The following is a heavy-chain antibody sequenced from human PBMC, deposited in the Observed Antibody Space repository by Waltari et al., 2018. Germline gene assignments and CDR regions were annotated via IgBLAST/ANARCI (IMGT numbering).Heavy chain of an antibody. V-gene: IGHV1-69*05. J-gene: IGHJ4*02. CDR2: IIPIFGTA. Sequence: QVQLVQSGAEVKKPGSSVKVSCKASGGTFSSYAISGVRQAPGQGLEWMGGIIPIFGTANYAKKFQGRVTITTDESTSTAYMELSSLRSEDTAVYYCARGSYGVYYFDYWGQGTLVTVSS. CDR1: GGTFSSYA. D-gene: IGHD1-26*01. CDR3: ARGSYGVYYFDY.